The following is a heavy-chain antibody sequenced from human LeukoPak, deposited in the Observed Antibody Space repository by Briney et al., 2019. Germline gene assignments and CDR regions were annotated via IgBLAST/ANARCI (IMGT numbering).Heavy chain of an antibody. CDR2: INPNSGGT. J-gene: IGHJ6*03. V-gene: IGHV1-2*02. Sequence: ASVKVSCKASGYTFTGYYMHWVRQAPGQGLEWMGWINPNSGGTNYAQKFQGRVTMTRDTSISTAYMELSRLRSDDTAVYYCARDLGAAVAGTSTYYMDVWGKGTTVTVSS. CDR1: GYTFTGYY. CDR3: ARDLGAAVAGTSTYYMDV. D-gene: IGHD6-19*01.